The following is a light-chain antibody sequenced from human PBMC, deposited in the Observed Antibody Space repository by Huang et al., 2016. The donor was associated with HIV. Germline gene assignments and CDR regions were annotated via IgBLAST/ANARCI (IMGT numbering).Light chain of an antibody. V-gene: IGKV4-1*01. CDR3: QQYYQNPQT. Sequence: DIVMTESPDSLSVSPGERATIDCKSSQSLLYSLNNKNYLAWFQRKPGRPPKLLLYWASTRESGIPERFRGSGSGTDFTLTINNLQPEDVATYYCQQYYQNPQTFGQGT. CDR1: QSLLYSLNNKNY. J-gene: IGKJ5*01. CDR2: WAS.